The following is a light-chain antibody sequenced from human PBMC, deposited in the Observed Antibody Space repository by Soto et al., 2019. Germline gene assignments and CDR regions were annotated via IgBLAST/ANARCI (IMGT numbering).Light chain of an antibody. CDR3: KQRSNWPWT. CDR2: DAS. V-gene: IGKV3D-20*02. CDR1: QNINSDY. J-gene: IGKJ1*01. Sequence: EIVLTQTPGTLSLSPGQRATLSCRASQNINSDYFAWYQQRPGQAPRLLIYDASNRATGIPVRFSGSGSGTDYTLTITNLESEDFAVDYCKQRSNWPWTVGQGTKVDIK.